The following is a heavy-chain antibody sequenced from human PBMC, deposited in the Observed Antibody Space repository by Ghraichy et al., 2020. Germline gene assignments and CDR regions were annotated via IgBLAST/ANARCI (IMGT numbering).Heavy chain of an antibody. V-gene: IGHV3-53*01. D-gene: IGHD4-17*01. CDR3: ARYGDYFPY. Sequence: GESLNISCAASGFTVSDNYMSWVRQAPGKGLEWVSVIYSGGTTYYADSVKGRFIISRDNSKNTLYLQMNSLRAEDTAIYYCARYGDYFPYWGQGTLVTVSS. J-gene: IGHJ4*02. CDR1: GFTVSDNY. CDR2: IYSGGTT.